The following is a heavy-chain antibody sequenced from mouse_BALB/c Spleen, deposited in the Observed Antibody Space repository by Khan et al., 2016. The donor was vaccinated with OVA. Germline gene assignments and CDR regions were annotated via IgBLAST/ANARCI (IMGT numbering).Heavy chain of an antibody. Sequence: EVQLQESGPGLVKPSQSLSLTCTVTGYSITSDYAWNWIRQFPGNKLEWRGYISYSGSTSYNPSLKSRISITRDTSKNQFFLQLNSVTTEDTATYYCADYDGYYGFAYWGQETLVTVSA. D-gene: IGHD2-3*01. CDR3: ADYDGYYGFAY. CDR2: ISYSGST. CDR1: GYSITSDYA. J-gene: IGHJ3*01. V-gene: IGHV3-2*02.